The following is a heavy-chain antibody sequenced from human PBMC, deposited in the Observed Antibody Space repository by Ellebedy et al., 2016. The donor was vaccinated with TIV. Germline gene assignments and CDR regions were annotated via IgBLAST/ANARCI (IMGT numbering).Heavy chain of an antibody. Sequence: DSVKGRFTISRDISKNTLYLQMNSLRAEDTAVYYCAREGQQWLAYYYYYGMDVWGQGTTVTVSS. J-gene: IGHJ6*02. D-gene: IGHD6-19*01. CDR3: AREGQQWLAYYYYYGMDV. V-gene: IGHV3-30*07.